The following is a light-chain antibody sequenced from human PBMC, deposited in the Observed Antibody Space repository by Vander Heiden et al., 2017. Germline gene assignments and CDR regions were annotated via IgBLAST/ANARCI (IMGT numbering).Light chain of an antibody. J-gene: IGKJ5*01. Sequence: EIVLTQSPGTLSLSPGERATLSCRASQGVSSSYLAWHQHKPGQAPRLLIYDASTRATGIPDRFSGSGSGTDFTLTINRLEPEDFAVYHCQQYGSLITFGQGTRLEIK. CDR2: DAS. CDR1: QGVSSSY. CDR3: QQYGSLIT. V-gene: IGKV3-20*01.